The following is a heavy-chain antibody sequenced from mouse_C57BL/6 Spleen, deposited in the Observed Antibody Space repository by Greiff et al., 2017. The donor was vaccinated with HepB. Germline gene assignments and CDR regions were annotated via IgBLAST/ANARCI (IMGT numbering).Heavy chain of an antibody. CDR3: ARRLYAMGY. V-gene: IGHV1-69*01. D-gene: IGHD3-2*02. J-gene: IGHJ4*01. Sequence: VQLQQPGAELVMPGASVKLSCKASGYTFTSYWMHWVKQRPGQGLEWIGEIDPSDSYTNYNQKFKGKSTLTVDKSSSTAYMQLSSLTSEDSAVYYCARRLYAMGYWGQGTSVTVSS. CDR2: IDPSDSYT. CDR1: GYTFTSYW.